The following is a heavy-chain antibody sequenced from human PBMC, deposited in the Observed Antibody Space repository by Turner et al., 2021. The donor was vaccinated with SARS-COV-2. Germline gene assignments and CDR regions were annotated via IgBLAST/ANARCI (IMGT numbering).Heavy chain of an antibody. Sequence: EVHLLESGGGLVQPGGSLRLSCAASGFTFGSYAMSWVRQAPGKGMEWVSGISGSGGRTYYADSVKGRFTISRDNSKKTLYLQMNSLRAEETAVYYCAKDFFLHQLLFDYWGQGNLVTVST. CDR1: GFTFGSYA. V-gene: IGHV3-23*01. J-gene: IGHJ4*02. D-gene: IGHD2-2*01. CDR2: ISGSGGRT. CDR3: AKDFFLHQLLFDY.